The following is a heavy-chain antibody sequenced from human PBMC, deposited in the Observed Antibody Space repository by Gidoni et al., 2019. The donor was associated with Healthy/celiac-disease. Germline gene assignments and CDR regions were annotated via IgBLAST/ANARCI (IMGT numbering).Heavy chain of an antibody. V-gene: IGHV4-59*01. CDR3: ARGVAGTVATYDY. CDR2: IYYSGST. D-gene: IGHD6-19*01. Sequence: QVQLQDSAPGPLKPSETLSLTCTGPGGSISSYYWSWIRQPPGKGLEWIGYIYYSGSTNNNPSLKSRVTISVDTSKNQFSLKLSSVTAADTAVYYCARGVAGTVATYDYWGQGTLVTVSS. J-gene: IGHJ4*02. CDR1: GGSISSYY.